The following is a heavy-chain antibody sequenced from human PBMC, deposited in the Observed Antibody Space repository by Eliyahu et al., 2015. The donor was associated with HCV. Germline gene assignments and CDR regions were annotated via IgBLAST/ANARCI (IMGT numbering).Heavy chain of an antibody. J-gene: IGHJ3*02. CDR1: GXTFSLHG. Sequence: QAQLVQSGAEVKKPGASVKVSCKASGXTFSLHGFSWVRQAPGQGLEWMGWISAYDGNTNXAQNLRDRVTMTTDTSTTTAYMELRSLRPDDTAVYYCAKTGRTTVTTRPFXIWGQGTMVTVSS. CDR2: ISAYDGNT. CDR3: AKTGRTTVTTRPFXI. D-gene: IGHD4-17*01. V-gene: IGHV1-18*04.